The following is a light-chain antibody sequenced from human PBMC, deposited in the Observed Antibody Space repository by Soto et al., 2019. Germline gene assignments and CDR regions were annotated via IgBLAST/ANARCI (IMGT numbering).Light chain of an antibody. Sequence: QSALTQPASVSGSPGQSITISCTGTGSDVGGYNYVSWYQQHPGKAPKLMIYEVTNRPSGVSNRFSGSKSGNTASLIISGLQAEDEADYYCTSYTSSNTLVIGGGTKVTVL. CDR2: EVT. V-gene: IGLV2-14*01. CDR3: TSYTSSNTLV. CDR1: GSDVGGYNY. J-gene: IGLJ2*01.